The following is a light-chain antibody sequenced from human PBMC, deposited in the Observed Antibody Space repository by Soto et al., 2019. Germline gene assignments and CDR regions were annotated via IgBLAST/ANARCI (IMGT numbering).Light chain of an antibody. CDR1: QSITTY. J-gene: IGKJ3*01. V-gene: IGKV1-39*01. CDR2: AAS. Sequence: DIQMTQPPSSLSACVGDRVTITCRASQSITTYLNWYQQKPGKAPKLLIYAASSLQSGVPSRFSGSGSGTDFTLTISSLQPEDFATYYCQQSYSTPFTFGPGTKVDIK. CDR3: QQSYSTPFT.